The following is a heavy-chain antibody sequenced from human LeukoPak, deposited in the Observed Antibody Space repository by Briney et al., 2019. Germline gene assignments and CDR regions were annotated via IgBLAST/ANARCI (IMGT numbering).Heavy chain of an antibody. CDR1: GFSFRDYW. CDR2: INGDETSK. J-gene: IGHJ4*02. CDR3: AGGDRNGWYFNY. V-gene: IGHV3-74*01. D-gene: IGHD6-19*01. Sequence: GGSLRLSCAASGFSFRDYWMHWIRQDPEKGLVWVSRINGDETSKICADYVKGRFTISRDNAKNTLYLQMNSLRAEDTALYICAGGDRNGWYFNYWGQGTLVTVSS.